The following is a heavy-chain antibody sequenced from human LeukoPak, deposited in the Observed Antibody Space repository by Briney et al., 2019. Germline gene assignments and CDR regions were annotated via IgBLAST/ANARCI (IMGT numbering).Heavy chain of an antibody. V-gene: IGHV4-39*07. Sequence: PSETLSLTCTVSGGSISSSSYYWGWIRQPPGKGLEWIGSIYYSGSTYYNPSLKSRVTMSVDTSKNQFSLKLSSVTAADTAVYYCARETPGYSYGHGLGYWGQGTLVTVSS. CDR3: ARETPGYSYGHGLGY. CDR1: GGSISSSSYY. J-gene: IGHJ4*02. CDR2: IYYSGST. D-gene: IGHD5-18*01.